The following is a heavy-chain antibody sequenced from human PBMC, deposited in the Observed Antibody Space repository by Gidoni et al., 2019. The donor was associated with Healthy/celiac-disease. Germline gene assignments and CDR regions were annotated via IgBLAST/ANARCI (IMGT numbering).Heavy chain of an antibody. CDR2: MNPNSGNT. V-gene: IGHV1-8*01. Sequence: QVQLVQSGAEVKTPGASVKVSCKASGYTFTSYDINWVRQATGQGLEWMGWMNPNSGNTGYAQKFQGIVTMTRNTSISTAYMVLSSLRSEDTAVYYCARARTDDYDYYGMDVWGQGTTVTVSS. J-gene: IGHJ6*02. CDR1: GYTFTSYD. CDR3: ARARTDDYDYYGMDV.